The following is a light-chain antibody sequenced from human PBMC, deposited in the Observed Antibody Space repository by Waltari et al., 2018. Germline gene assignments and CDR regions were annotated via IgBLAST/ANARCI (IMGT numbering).Light chain of an antibody. J-gene: IGKJ1*01. Sequence: EIVLTQSPATLSLSPGERATLSCRASQSVSSYLAWYQQKPGQAPRLLIYDASNRATGIPARFSGSGSGTDFTLTISSLQSEDSAVYYCQQYNKWPPGTFGQGTKVEIK. V-gene: IGKV3-11*01. CDR3: QQYNKWPPGT. CDR2: DAS. CDR1: QSVSSY.